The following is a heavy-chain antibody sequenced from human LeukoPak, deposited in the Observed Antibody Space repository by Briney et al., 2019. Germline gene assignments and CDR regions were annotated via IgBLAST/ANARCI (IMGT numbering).Heavy chain of an antibody. J-gene: IGHJ4*02. CDR3: ARERYDSRWYTFGS. V-gene: IGHV3-23*01. CDR1: GFTFSSYA. D-gene: IGHD3-22*01. CDR2: ISGSGGNT. Sequence: GSLRLSCAASGFTFSSYAMSWVRQAPGKGLEWVSAISGSGGNTNYADSVKGRFTISRDNPKNTLYLQMNSLRAEDTAVYYCARERYDSRWYTFGSWGQGTLVTVSS.